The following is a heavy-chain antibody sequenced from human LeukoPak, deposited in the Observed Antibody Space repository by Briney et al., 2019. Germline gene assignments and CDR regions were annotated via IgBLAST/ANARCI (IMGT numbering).Heavy chain of an antibody. J-gene: IGHJ4*02. V-gene: IGHV1-2*02. CDR2: INPNSGGT. CDR3: AREGGDYQFDY. D-gene: IGHD4-17*01. CDR1: GYTLSGYY. Sequence: ASVKVSCKASGYTLSGYYMHWLRQAPGQGLEWMGWINPNSGGTNYAQKFQGRVTMTRDTSISTAYMELSRLRSDDTAVYYCAREGGDYQFDYWGQGTLVTVSS.